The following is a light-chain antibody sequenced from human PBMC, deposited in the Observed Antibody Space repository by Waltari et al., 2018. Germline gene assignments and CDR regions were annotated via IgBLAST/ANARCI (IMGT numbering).Light chain of an antibody. Sequence: SALTQPRSVSGSPGQSVTISCTGPQNDLGSYNYVSWYQQHPGKAPKLIILDVTKPPSGVPDRLSGSKSGNTASLTISGLRAEDEAEYYCCSYAGSYTWVFGGGTKLTVV. J-gene: IGLJ3*02. V-gene: IGLV2-11*01. CDR1: QNDLGSYNY. CDR2: DVT. CDR3: CSYAGSYTWV.